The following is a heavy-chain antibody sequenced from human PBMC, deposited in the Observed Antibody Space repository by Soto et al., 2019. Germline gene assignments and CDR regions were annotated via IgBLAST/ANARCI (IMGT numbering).Heavy chain of an antibody. V-gene: IGHV5-51*01. CDR2: IYASDSDT. CDR3: ASAMKYSYGYL. Sequence: GESLKISCKGSGYTFISYSIGWVRQMPGKGLEWMGIIYASDSDTRYSPSFQGQVTISVDKPISTAYLQWSSLKASDTAIYYCASAMKYSYGYLWGQGTLVTVSS. J-gene: IGHJ4*02. CDR1: GYTFISYS. D-gene: IGHD5-18*01.